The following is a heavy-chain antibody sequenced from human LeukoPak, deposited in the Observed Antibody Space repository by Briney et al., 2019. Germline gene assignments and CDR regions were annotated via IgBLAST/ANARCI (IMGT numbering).Heavy chain of an antibody. CDR2: IWDDGSNE. Sequence: PGTSLRLSCSASGFTFSSCAMHWVRQGPGKGLEWVAIIWDDGSNENYVDSVKGRFTISGDNSKNTLFLQMNSLRAEDTALYYCAKVHRRRAIAAAGYFDYWGQGTLVTVSS. CDR1: GFTFSSCA. D-gene: IGHD6-13*01. CDR3: AKVHRRRAIAAAGYFDY. J-gene: IGHJ4*02. V-gene: IGHV3-33*06.